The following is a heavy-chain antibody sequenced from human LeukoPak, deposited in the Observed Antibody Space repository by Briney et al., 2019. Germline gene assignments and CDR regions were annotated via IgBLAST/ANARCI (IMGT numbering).Heavy chain of an antibody. Sequence: SETLSLTCTVSGGSISSSSYYWCWIRQPPGKGLEWIGSIYYSGSTYYNPSLKSRVTISVDTSKNQFSLKLSSVTAADTAVYYCARLKLERRVGIPYYYYMDVWGKGTTVTVSS. V-gene: IGHV4-39*01. CDR1: GGSISSSSYY. CDR3: ARLKLERRVGIPYYYYMDV. J-gene: IGHJ6*03. CDR2: IYYSGST. D-gene: IGHD1-1*01.